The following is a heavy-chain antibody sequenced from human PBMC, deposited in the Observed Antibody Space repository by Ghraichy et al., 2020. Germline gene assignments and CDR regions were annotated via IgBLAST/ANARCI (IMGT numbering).Heavy chain of an antibody. J-gene: IGHJ4*02. D-gene: IGHD1-26*01. CDR3: ARGQDIVGVNTFDY. V-gene: IGHV4-34*01. CDR2: INHSGST. Sequence: SETLSLTCAVYGGSFSGYYWSWIRQPPGKGLEWIGEINHSGSTNYNPSLKSRVTISVDTSKNQFSLKLSSVTAADTAVYYCARGQDIVGVNTFDYWGQGTLVTVSS. CDR1: GGSFSGYY.